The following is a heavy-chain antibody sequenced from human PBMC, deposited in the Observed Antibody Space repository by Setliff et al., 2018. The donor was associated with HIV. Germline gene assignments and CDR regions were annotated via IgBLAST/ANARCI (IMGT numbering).Heavy chain of an antibody. CDR2: VHPENGKT. J-gene: IGHJ4*02. Sequence: GASVKVSCKASGYTFADHFMYWVQQAPGKGLVYMGRVHPENGKTIYAEKFQGRLNITADTSTDTGYMELSSLTSHDTALYYCSTNKWPMIRGVTAFDHWGPGTLVTVSS. V-gene: IGHV1-69-2*01. CDR3: STNKWPMIRGVTAFDH. D-gene: IGHD3-10*01. CDR1: GYTFADHF.